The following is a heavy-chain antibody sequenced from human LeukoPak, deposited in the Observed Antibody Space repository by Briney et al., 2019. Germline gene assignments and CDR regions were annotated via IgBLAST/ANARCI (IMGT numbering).Heavy chain of an antibody. CDR1: GGSISSGSYY. J-gene: IGHJ6*03. CDR3: ARDPQGYCSSTSCYKYYYYYMDV. Sequence: SQTLSLTCTVSGGSISSGSYYWSWIRQPAGKGLEWIGRIYTSGSTNHNPSLKSRVTISVDTSKNQFSLKLSSVTAADTAVYYCARDPQGYCSSTSCYKYYYYYMDVWGKGTTVTVSS. CDR2: IYTSGST. D-gene: IGHD2-2*02. V-gene: IGHV4-61*02.